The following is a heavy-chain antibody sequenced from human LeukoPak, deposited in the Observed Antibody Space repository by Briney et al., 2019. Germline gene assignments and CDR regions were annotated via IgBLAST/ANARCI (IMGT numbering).Heavy chain of an antibody. Sequence: EGSLRLSCAASGFTVSSNYMSWVRQAPGKGLEWVSVIYSGGSTYYADSVKGRFTISRDNSKNTLYLQMNSLKTEDTAVYYCTTESSLLWFGESFDYWGQGTLVTVSS. V-gene: IGHV3-53*01. CDR2: IYSGGST. J-gene: IGHJ4*02. CDR1: GFTVSSNY. CDR3: TTESSLLWFGESFDY. D-gene: IGHD3-10*01.